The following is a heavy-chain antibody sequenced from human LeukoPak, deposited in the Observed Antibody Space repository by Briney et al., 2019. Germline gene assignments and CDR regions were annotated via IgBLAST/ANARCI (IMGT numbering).Heavy chain of an antibody. D-gene: IGHD2/OR15-2a*01. J-gene: IGHJ5*02. CDR3: ARLPKNKNWFDP. CDR1: GGTFSSYA. V-gene: IGHV1-69*05. Sequence: SVKVSCKASGGTFSSYAISWVRQAPGQGLEWMGGIIPIFGTANYAQKFQGRVTITTDESTSTAYMELSSLRSEDTAAYYCARLPKNKNWFDPWGQGTLVTVSS. CDR2: IIPIFGTA.